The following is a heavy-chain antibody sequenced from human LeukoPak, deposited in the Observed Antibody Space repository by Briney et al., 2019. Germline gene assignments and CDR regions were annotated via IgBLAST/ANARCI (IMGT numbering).Heavy chain of an antibody. CDR1: GFNLGDFW. D-gene: IGHD2-15*01. J-gene: IGHJ4*02. CDR3: VRDQGDRTGSL. V-gene: IGHV3-7*01. CDR2: MNQDGRQT. Sequence: GGSLRLSCVASGFNLGDFWVNWLRQAPGKGLEWVANMNQDGRQTNYLGSVKGRFTISRDNARNSVYLQMDSLRDEDTSLYYCVRDQGDRTGSLWGQGTLVTVST.